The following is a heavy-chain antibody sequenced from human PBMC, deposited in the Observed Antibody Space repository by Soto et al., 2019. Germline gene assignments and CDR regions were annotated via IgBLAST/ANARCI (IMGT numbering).Heavy chain of an antibody. CDR3: ARCITIFGVVKYYYYGMDV. J-gene: IGHJ6*02. V-gene: IGHV1-69*01. CDR2: IIPIFGTA. CDR1: GGTFSSYA. Sequence: QVQLVQSGAEVKKPGSSVKVSYKASGGTFSSYAISWVRQAPGQGLEWMGGIIPIFGTANYAQKFQGRVTITADESTSTAYMELSSLRSEDTAVYYCARCITIFGVVKYYYYGMDVWGQGTTVTVSS. D-gene: IGHD3-3*01.